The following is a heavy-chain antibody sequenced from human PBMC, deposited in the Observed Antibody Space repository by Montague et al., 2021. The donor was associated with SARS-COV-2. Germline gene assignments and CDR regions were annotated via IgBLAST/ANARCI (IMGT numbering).Heavy chain of an antibody. J-gene: IGHJ4*02. CDR1: GGSISSTTYR. CDR2: ISYSGTT. CDR3: ARHYGSSLDS. Sequence: SETLSLTCTVSGGSISSTTYRWGWIRQPPGKGLEWIGFISYSGTTFYNPSLKGRISMSVDTLKSQFSLNLTSVTAADTAGYYCARHYGSSLDSWGQGILVAVSS. V-gene: IGHV4-39*01. D-gene: IGHD4-17*01.